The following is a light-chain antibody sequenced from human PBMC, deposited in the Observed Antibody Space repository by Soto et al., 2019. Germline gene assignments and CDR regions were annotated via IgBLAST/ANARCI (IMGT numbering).Light chain of an antibody. CDR3: QQAHSFPVT. Sequence: DIQMTQSPSSVSAAVGDRVTITCRASQGISSWLAWYQQQPGRAPKLLIYAASTLQRGVPSRFSGSGSGTDFSLTISSLQPEDSATYYCQQAHSFPVTFGQGTRLEI. J-gene: IGKJ5*01. V-gene: IGKV1-12*01. CDR2: AAS. CDR1: QGISSW.